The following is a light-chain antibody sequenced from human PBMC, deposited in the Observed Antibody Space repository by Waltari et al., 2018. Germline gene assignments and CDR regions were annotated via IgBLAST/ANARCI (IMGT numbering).Light chain of an antibody. Sequence: QSALTQTATVSGSPGQSITIPCTGTSRDVGSYNLVSWYQQHPGKAPTLIIYDVNKRPSGVSNRFSGSKSGNTASLTISGLQAADEADYYCCSYAGSAISVFGGGTRLTVL. V-gene: IGLV2-23*02. CDR3: CSYAGSAISV. J-gene: IGLJ3*02. CDR2: DVN. CDR1: SRDVGSYNL.